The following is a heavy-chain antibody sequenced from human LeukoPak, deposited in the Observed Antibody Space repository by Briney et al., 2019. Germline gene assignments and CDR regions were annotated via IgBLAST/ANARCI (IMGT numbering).Heavy chain of an antibody. CDR3: VRISRSFVVATDWFFDL. Sequence: SGPTLANPTQTLTLTCTFSGFSLNPHRVGVGWIRQPPGKALEGLTLIYWDDDKRYSPSLRTRLTITKDTSKNQVVLTMTNMASADTGTYFCVRISRSFVVATDWFFDLWGRGTLVTVSS. CDR1: GFSLNPHRVG. J-gene: IGHJ2*01. CDR2: IYWDDDK. V-gene: IGHV2-5*04. D-gene: IGHD2-21*02.